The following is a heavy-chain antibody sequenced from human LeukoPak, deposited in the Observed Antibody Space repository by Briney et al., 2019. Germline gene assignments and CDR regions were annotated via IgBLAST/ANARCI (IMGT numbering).Heavy chain of an antibody. D-gene: IGHD5-12*01. Sequence: PGGSLRLSCAASGFTFSRYAMSWVRQAPGKGLEWVSPISGSGDSIYYADSVKGRFTISRDNSKNTLYLQMNSLRAEDTAVYYCAKDMEHSGYPIYYLDYWGQGTLVTVSS. CDR2: ISGSGDSI. J-gene: IGHJ4*02. V-gene: IGHV3-23*01. CDR1: GFTFSRYA. CDR3: AKDMEHSGYPIYYLDY.